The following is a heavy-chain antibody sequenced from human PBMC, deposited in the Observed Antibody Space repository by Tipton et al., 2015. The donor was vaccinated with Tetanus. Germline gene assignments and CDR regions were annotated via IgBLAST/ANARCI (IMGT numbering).Heavy chain of an antibody. D-gene: IGHD6-19*01. J-gene: IGHJ1*01. CDR1: GYTFTHYG. V-gene: IGHV1-18*01. CDR3: ARGRGLGPHEFFEH. Sequence: QVQLVQSGAEVKKPGASVKVSCKASGYTFTHYGVNWVRQAPGQGLEWMGWISPFNNNINYAEKFQGRLTMTTDRSTSTVYMELRSLVSGDAAVYYCARGRGLGPHEFFEHWGQGTLVTVSS. CDR2: ISPFNNNI.